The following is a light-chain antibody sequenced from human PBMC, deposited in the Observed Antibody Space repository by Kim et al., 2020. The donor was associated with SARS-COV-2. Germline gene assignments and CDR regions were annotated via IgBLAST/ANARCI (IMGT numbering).Light chain of an antibody. V-gene: IGKV1-39*01. J-gene: IGKJ1*01. CDR1: QSIGNS. CDR2: ATS. Sequence: DIQMTQSPSSLSASVGDRVTITCRASQSIGNSLNWYQQKPGKAPNLLIYATSSLQSGVPSRFSGSGSGTDFTLTISTLQPEDFATYYCQQSYSTPWTFGQGTKVDIK. CDR3: QQSYSTPWT.